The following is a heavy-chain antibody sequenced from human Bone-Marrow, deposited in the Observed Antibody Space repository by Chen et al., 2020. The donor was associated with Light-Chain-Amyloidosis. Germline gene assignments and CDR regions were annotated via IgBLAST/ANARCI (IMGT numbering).Heavy chain of an antibody. CDR2: SRNKVNGYTT. J-gene: IGHJ6*02. CDR3: SRGGTSLTRYYSPMDV. CDR1: GFTFSDHY. V-gene: IGHV3-72*01. D-gene: IGHD3-9*01. Sequence: EVHLVESGGGLVQPGGSLRLPCGASGFTFSDHYMDWVRQAPGKWLEWVGRSRNKVNGYTTEYAASVKGRFTVSRDDSNTSLYLQMASLRTDDTAVYYFSRGGTSLTRYYSPMDVWGQGTTVTVSS.